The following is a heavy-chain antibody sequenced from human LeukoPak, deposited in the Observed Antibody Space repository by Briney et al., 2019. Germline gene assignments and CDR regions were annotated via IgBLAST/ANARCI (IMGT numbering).Heavy chain of an antibody. D-gene: IGHD4-17*01. CDR3: ASKSSDHGELRFDY. Sequence: SETLSLTCTMSGDSTNTYFWSWIRQPPGKGLEWIGYIYYTGTTNYNPSLKSRVTISVDTSKNQFSLGLSSVTAADTAVYYCASKSSDHGELRFDYWGQGTLVTVSS. J-gene: IGHJ4*02. V-gene: IGHV4-59*01. CDR1: GDSTNTYF. CDR2: IYYTGTT.